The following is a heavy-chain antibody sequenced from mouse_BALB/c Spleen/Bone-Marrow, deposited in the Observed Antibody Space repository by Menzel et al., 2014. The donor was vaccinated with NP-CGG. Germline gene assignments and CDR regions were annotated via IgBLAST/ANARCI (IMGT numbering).Heavy chain of an antibody. CDR3: ARPLYYYGSSPFYAMDC. CDR2: ISSGGGST. D-gene: IGHD1-1*01. Sequence: EVQLQESGGGLVKPGGSLKLSCAASGFAFSSYDMSWVRQTPEKRLEWVAYISSGGGSTYYPDTVKGRFTISRDNAKNTLYLQMSSLKSEDTAMYYCARPLYYYGSSPFYAMDCWGQGTSVTVSS. CDR1: GFAFSSYD. V-gene: IGHV5-12-1*01. J-gene: IGHJ4*01.